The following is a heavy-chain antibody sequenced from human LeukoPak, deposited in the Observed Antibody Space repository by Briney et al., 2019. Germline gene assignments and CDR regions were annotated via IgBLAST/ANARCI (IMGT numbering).Heavy chain of an antibody. CDR2: IYHSGST. Sequence: SQTLSLTCAVSGGSISSGGYSWSWIRQPPGKGLEWIGYIYHSGSTYYNPSLKSRVTISVDRSKNQFSLKLSSVTAADTAVYYCARAPYLYYYDSSGYSYAFDIWGQGTMVTVSS. J-gene: IGHJ3*02. D-gene: IGHD3-22*01. CDR3: ARAPYLYYYDSSGYSYAFDI. V-gene: IGHV4-30-2*01. CDR1: GGSISSGGYS.